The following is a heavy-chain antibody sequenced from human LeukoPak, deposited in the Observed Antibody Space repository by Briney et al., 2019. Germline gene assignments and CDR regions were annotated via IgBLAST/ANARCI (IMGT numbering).Heavy chain of an antibody. CDR3: AGETDMALFDY. CDR1: GGSISSGFYY. Sequence: PSQTVSLTCNISGGSISSGFYYWSWIRQPAGKGLEWIGRSYTSGSTNYNPSLQSRVTISVDTSENQFSLKLSSVTAADTAVYYCAGETDMALFDYWGQGTLVTVSS. D-gene: IGHD5-18*01. CDR2: SYTSGST. V-gene: IGHV4-61*02. J-gene: IGHJ4*02.